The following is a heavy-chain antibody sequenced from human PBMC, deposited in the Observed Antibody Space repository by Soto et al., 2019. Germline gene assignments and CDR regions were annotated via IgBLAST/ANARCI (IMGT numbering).Heavy chain of an antibody. V-gene: IGHV3-7*01. Sequence: LRLSCAASGFTFSSYWMSWVRQAPGKGLEWVANIKQDGSGKYYVDSVKGRFTISRDNAKNSLYLQMNSLRAEDTAVYYCASSTTVTTPRPYFDYWGQGTLVTVSS. D-gene: IGHD4-17*01. CDR2: IKQDGSGK. J-gene: IGHJ4*02. CDR1: GFTFSSYW. CDR3: ASSTTVTTPRPYFDY.